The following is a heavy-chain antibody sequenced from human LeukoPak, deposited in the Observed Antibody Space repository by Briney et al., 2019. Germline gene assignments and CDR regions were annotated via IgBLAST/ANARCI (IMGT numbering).Heavy chain of an antibody. J-gene: IGHJ5*02. CDR1: GGSMSSYY. V-gene: IGHV4-4*07. Sequence: SETLSLTCTVSGGSMSSYYWSWIRQPAGKGLEWIGRIYSSGSTNYNPSLKRRVTISVDTSKTQFSLRLSSMTAADAAVYYCAKAGTTGIHHWFDPWGQGNLVTVSS. CDR2: IYSSGST. D-gene: IGHD1-1*01. CDR3: AKAGTTGIHHWFDP.